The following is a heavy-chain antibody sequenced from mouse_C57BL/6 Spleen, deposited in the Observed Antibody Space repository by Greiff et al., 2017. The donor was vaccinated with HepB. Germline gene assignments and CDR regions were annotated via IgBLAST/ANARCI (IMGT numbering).Heavy chain of an antibody. CDR1: GYSFTGYY. J-gene: IGHJ2*01. Sequence: DVKLQESGPELVKPGASVKISCKASGYSFTGYYMNWVKQSPEKSLEWIGEINPSTGGTTYNQKFKAKATLTVDKSSSTAYMQLKSLTSEDSAVYYCAIDSSGYWGQGTTLTVSS. D-gene: IGHD3-2*02. V-gene: IGHV1-42*01. CDR3: AIDSSGY. CDR2: INPSTGGT.